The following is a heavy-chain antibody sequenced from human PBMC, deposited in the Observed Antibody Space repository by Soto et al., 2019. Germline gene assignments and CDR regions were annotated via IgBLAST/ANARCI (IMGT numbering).Heavy chain of an antibody. J-gene: IGHJ5*02. CDR3: AREQPGYSSSWYGDWFDP. CDR1: GGTFSSYA. V-gene: IGHV1-69*01. D-gene: IGHD6-13*01. CDR2: IIPIFGTA. Sequence: QVQLVQSGAEVKKPGSSVKVSCKASGGTFSSYAISWVRQAPGQGLEWMGGIIPIFGTANYAQKFQGRVTITADESTSTAYMELSSLRSEDTAVYYCAREQPGYSSSWYGDWFDPWGQGTLVTVSS.